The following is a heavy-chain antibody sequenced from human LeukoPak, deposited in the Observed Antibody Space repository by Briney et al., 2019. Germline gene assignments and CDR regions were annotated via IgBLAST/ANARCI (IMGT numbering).Heavy chain of an antibody. D-gene: IGHD3-16*01. CDR2: INPNSGGT. CDR1: GYTFTGYY. CDR3: ARSPLTPTPHFDC. Sequence: ASVKVSCKASGYTFTGYYMHWVRQAPGQGLEWMGWINPNSGGTNYAQKFQGRVTMTRDTSINTAYMELSSLGSDDTAVYYCARSPLTPTPHFDCWGQGTLVTVSS. J-gene: IGHJ4*02. V-gene: IGHV1-2*02.